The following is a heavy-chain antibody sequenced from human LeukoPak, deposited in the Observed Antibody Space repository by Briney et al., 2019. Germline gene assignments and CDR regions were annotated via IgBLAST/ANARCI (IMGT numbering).Heavy chain of an antibody. CDR2: MNPNSGNT. V-gene: IGHV1-8*03. CDR1: GYTFTSYD. J-gene: IGHJ6*03. CDR3: ARAYYYYYYMDV. Sequence: ASVKVSCKASGYTFTSYDINWVRQATGQGLEWMGWMNPNSGNTGYAQKFQGRVTITGNTSISTAYMELSSLRSEDTAVYYCARAYYYYYYMDVWGKGTTVTVSS.